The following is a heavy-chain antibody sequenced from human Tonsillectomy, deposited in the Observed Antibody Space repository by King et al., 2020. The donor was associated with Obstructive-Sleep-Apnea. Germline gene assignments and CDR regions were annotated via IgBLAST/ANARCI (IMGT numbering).Heavy chain of an antibody. CDR3: AGGVCRGDNCYSRDYFDY. D-gene: IGHD2-15*01. J-gene: IGHJ4*02. CDR1: GGSISSGRYF. CDR2: IYHTGST. V-gene: IGHV4-31*11. Sequence: QLQESGPGLVKPSQTLSLTCAVSGGSISSGRYFWSWIRQHPGRGLEWIGYIYHTGSTYYIPSLKSRLTMSVDTSKHQFSLDLTSVTAADTAVYYCAGGVCRGDNCYSRDYFDYWGPGAPVAVSS.